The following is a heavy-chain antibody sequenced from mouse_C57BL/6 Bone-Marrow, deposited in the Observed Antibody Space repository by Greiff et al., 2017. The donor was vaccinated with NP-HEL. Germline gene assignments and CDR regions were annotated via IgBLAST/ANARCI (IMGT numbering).Heavy chain of an antibody. CDR3: ARESLLWLLYWYFDV. CDR2: ISYDGSN. CDR1: GYSITSGYY. J-gene: IGHJ1*03. Sequence: EVQRVESGPGLVKPSQSLSLTCSVTGYSITSGYYWNWIRQFPGNKLEWMGYISYDGSNNYNPSLKNRISITRDTSKNQFFLKLNSVTTEDTATYYCARESLLWLLYWYFDVWGTGTTVTVSS. V-gene: IGHV3-6*01. D-gene: IGHD2-2*01.